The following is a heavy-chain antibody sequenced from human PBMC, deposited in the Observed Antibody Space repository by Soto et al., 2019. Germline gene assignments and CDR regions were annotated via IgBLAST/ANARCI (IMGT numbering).Heavy chain of an antibody. CDR1: GGSFSGYH. CDR2: INQSGST. CDR3: ATRDSYYGMDF. Sequence: SETLSLTCGVYGGSFSGYHWSWIRQAPGKGLEWIGEINQSGSTNYSPSLKSRVTMSVDTSKKQFSLKLSSVTAADTALYYCATRDSYYGMDFWGRGTTVTVSS. J-gene: IGHJ6*02. V-gene: IGHV4-34*01.